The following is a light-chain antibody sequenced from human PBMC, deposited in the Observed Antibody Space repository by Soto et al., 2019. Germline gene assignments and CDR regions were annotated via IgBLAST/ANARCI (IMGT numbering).Light chain of an antibody. CDR2: EVS. J-gene: IGLJ1*01. V-gene: IGLV2-14*01. CDR3: GSYTSSSNYV. CDR1: IHYDF. Sequence: QSSLTQPASLSGSPGQSVTISCTGYIHYDFVSWYQQHPGTAPKLVIYEVSNRPSGTSDRFSGSKSGHTASLTISGLQTEDEAVYYCGSYTSSSNYVFGTGTKVNVL.